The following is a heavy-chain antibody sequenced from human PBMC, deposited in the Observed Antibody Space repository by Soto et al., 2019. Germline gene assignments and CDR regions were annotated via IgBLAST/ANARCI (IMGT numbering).Heavy chain of an antibody. D-gene: IGHD2-15*01. CDR2: IKSKTDGGTT. Sequence: RRLSCAASGLTFSNAWMSWVRQDPGKGLEWVGRIKSKTDGGTTDYAAPVKGRFTISRDDSKNTLYLQMNSLKTEDTAVYYCTTDPWGQDCSGGSCYPPHWGQGTLVTVSS. V-gene: IGHV3-15*01. CDR3: TTDPWGQDCSGGSCYPPH. CDR1: GLTFSNAW. J-gene: IGHJ4*02.